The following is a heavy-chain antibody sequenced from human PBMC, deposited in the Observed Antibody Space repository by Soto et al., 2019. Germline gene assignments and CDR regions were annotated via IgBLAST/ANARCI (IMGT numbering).Heavy chain of an antibody. V-gene: IGHV1-18*04. CDR1: GYTFTSYG. CDR3: ARVQGPFITIVRGGPANFDY. D-gene: IGHD3-10*01. J-gene: IGHJ4*02. CDR2: ISAYNGNT. Sequence: ASVKVSCKASGYTFTSYGISWVRQAPGQGLEWMGWISAYNGNTNYAQKLQGRVTMTTDTSTSTAYMELRSLRSDDTAVYYCARVQGPFITIVRGGPANFDYWGQGTLVTVSS.